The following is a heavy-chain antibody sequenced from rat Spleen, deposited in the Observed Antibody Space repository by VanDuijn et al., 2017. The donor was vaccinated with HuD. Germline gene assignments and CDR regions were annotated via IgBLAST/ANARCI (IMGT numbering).Heavy chain of an antibody. D-gene: IGHD1-9*01. J-gene: IGHJ3*01. Sequence: QVQLKESGPGLMQPSETLSLTCTVSGFSLTRYNVHWVRQPPGRGLEWMGVIWGNGNTNYNSAIKSRLSISRDTSKSQIYLKINSLQTEDTATSFCIRECRSMDITTYWFAYWGHGTLVTVSS. CDR3: IRECRSMDITTYWFAY. CDR2: IWGNGNT. V-gene: IGHV2-13*01. CDR1: GFSLTRYN.